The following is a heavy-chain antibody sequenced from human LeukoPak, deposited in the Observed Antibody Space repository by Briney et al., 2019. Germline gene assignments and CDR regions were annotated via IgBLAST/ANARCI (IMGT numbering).Heavy chain of an antibody. Sequence: PSETLPLTCTVSGGSISSYYWSWIRQPPGKGLEWIGYIYYSGSTNYNPSLKSRVTMSLDTSRNLFSLRLSSVTAADTAVYYCARALNWNSYYFDYWGQGTLVTVSS. J-gene: IGHJ4*02. CDR2: IYYSGST. CDR1: GGSISSYY. CDR3: ARALNWNSYYFDY. V-gene: IGHV4-59*12. D-gene: IGHD1-1*01.